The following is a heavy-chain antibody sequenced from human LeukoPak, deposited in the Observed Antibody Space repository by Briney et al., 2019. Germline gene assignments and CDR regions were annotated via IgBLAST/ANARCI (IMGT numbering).Heavy chain of an antibody. J-gene: IGHJ5*02. D-gene: IGHD2-2*01. Sequence: ASVKVSCKASGYTFTGYYMHWVRQAPGQGLEWMGWINPNSGGTNYAQKFQGRVTMTRDTSISTAYMELSRLRSDDTAVYYCARGGKYQLLLNWFDPWGQGTLVTVSS. CDR1: GYTFTGYY. V-gene: IGHV1-2*02. CDR2: INPNSGGT. CDR3: ARGGKYQLLLNWFDP.